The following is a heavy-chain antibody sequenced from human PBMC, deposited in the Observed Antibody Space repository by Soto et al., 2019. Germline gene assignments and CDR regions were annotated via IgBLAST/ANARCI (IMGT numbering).Heavy chain of an antibody. V-gene: IGHV4-61*01. CDR3: ARGGVASGRGPDIVVVPAAISITAFDI. Sequence: SETLSLTCTVSGGSGRSENYYWSWIRQAPGKGLEWIGFISNSGNTNYNPSLKSRVTISLDTSKNQFSLKLSSVTAADTAVYYCARGGVASGRGPDIVVVPAAISITAFDIWGQGTMVTVSS. D-gene: IGHD2-2*02. CDR2: ISNSGNT. J-gene: IGHJ3*02. CDR1: GGSGRSENYY.